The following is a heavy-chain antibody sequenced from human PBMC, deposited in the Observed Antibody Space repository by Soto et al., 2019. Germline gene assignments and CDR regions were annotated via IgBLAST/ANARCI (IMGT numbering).Heavy chain of an antibody. CDR2: IYWNADK. D-gene: IGHD6-13*01. CDR1: GVSLSTSGLG. CDR3: AHRPEPYSSSGYYSDRYNWFDP. J-gene: IGHJ5*02. Sequence: QITLKESGPTLVKPTQTLTLTCTFSGVSLSTSGLGVGWLRQPPGKDLVWLSLIYWNADKRYSPSLKSRLTISNATYKNHVVRTMTNLDPVDTATYYCAHRPEPYSSSGYYSDRYNWFDPWGQGTLVTVSS. V-gene: IGHV2-5*01.